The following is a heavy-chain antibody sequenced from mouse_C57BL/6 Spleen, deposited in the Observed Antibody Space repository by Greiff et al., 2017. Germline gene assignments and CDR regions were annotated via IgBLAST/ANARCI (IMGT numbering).Heavy chain of an antibody. V-gene: IGHV1-54*01. D-gene: IGHD5-2*01. J-gene: IGHJ1*03. CDR3: AREYLQGYFDV. CDR1: GYAFTNYL. Sequence: QVQLQQSGAELVRPGTSVKVSCKASGYAFTNYLIEWVKQRPGQGLEWIGVINPGSGGTNYNEKFKGKATLTADKSSSTAYMQLSSLTSEDSAVYFCAREYLQGYFDVWGTGTTVTVSS. CDR2: INPGSGGT.